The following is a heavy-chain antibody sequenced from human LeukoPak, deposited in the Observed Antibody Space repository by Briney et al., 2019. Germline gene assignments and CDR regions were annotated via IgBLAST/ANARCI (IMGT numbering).Heavy chain of an antibody. CDR1: GFTFSSYW. Sequence: GGSLRLSCAASGFTFSSYWMSWVRQAPGKGLEWVSAISGSGGSTYYADSVKGRFTISRDNSKNTRYLQMNSLRAEDTAVYYCAKERGYLRTYYFDYWGQGTLVTVSS. CDR3: AKERGYLRTYYFDY. V-gene: IGHV3-23*01. CDR2: ISGSGGST. D-gene: IGHD3-22*01. J-gene: IGHJ4*02.